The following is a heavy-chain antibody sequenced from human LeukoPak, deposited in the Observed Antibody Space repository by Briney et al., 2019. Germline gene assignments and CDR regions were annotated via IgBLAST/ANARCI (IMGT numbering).Heavy chain of an antibody. V-gene: IGHV3-23*01. J-gene: IGHJ4*02. Sequence: PGGSLRLSCAASGFPFSSYAVSWVRQAPGKGLEWVSTISNSDDSTYYADSVKGRFTISRDNSENTLFLRMNSLRAEDTAVYYCAKATGYLLWGQGTLVIVSS. CDR2: ISNSDDST. D-gene: IGHD1-14*01. CDR3: AKATGYLL. CDR1: GFPFSSYA.